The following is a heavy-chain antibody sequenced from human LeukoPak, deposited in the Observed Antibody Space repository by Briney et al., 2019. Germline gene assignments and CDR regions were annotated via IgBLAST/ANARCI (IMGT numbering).Heavy chain of an antibody. CDR2: ISSSGSTI. CDR1: GFTFSSYE. D-gene: IGHD6-19*01. CDR3: ARDQGSGWLFDY. V-gene: IGHV3-48*03. J-gene: IGHJ4*02. Sequence: PGGSLRLSYAASGFTFSSYEMNWVRQAPGKGLEWVSYISSSGSTIYYADSVKGRFTISRDNAKNSLYLQMNSLRAEDTAVYYCARDQGSGWLFDYWGQGTLVTVSS.